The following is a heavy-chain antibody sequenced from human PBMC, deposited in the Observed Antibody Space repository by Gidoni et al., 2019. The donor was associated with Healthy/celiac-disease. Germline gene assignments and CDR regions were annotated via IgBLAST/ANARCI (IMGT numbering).Heavy chain of an antibody. D-gene: IGHD6-6*01. CDR1: GFTFSSYA. V-gene: IGHV3-23*01. Sequence: EVQLLESGGGLVQPGGSLRLSCAASGFTFSSYAMSWVRQAPGKGLEGGSAISGSGGSTFYADSVKGRFTISRDNSKNTLYLQMNSLRAEDTAVYYCAKDRYSSSPGWFDPWGQGTLVTVSS. CDR2: ISGSGGST. J-gene: IGHJ5*02. CDR3: AKDRYSSSPGWFDP.